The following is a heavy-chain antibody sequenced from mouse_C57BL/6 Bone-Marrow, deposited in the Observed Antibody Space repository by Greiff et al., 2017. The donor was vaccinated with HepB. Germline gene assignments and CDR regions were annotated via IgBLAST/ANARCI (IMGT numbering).Heavy chain of an antibody. CDR2: IYPGSGNT. Sequence: VQLQQSGAELVRPGASVKLSCKASGYTFTDYYINWVKQRPGQGLEWIARIYPGSGNTYYNEKFKGKATLTAEKSSSTAYLQISSLTSEDSAVYFCASGGELLPYWYFDVWGTGTTVTVSS. V-gene: IGHV1-76*01. CDR3: ASGGELLPYWYFDV. J-gene: IGHJ1*03. D-gene: IGHD2-12*01. CDR1: GYTFTDYY.